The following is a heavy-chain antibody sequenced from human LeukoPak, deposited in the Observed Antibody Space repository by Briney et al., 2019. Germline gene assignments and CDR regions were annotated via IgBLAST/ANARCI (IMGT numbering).Heavy chain of an antibody. CDR3: VKDLGSAITSALALDV. CDR2: ISRDSSMI. D-gene: IGHD2-15*01. Sequence: GGSLRLSCAASGFTFSTYALNWPRQAPGKGLEWLSYISRDSSMIYYADSVKGRFTISRDNRKNLLHLQMNSLRPDDSAVYYCVKDLGSAITSALALDVWGQGTTVTVSS. J-gene: IGHJ6*02. CDR1: GFTFSTYA. V-gene: IGHV3-48*04.